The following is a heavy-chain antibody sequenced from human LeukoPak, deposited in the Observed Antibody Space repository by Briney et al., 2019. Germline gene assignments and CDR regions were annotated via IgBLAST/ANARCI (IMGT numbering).Heavy chain of an antibody. CDR3: AKLYAQDWGAFDI. D-gene: IGHD3-16*01. CDR1: GFTFSSYA. CDR2: ISGSGGST. J-gene: IGHJ3*02. Sequence: PGGSLRLSCAASGFTFSSYAMSWVRQAPGKGLEWVSAISGSGGSTYYADSVKGRFTISRDNSKNTLFLQMNSLRAEDTAVYYCAKLYAQDWGAFDIWGQGTMVTVSS. V-gene: IGHV3-23*01.